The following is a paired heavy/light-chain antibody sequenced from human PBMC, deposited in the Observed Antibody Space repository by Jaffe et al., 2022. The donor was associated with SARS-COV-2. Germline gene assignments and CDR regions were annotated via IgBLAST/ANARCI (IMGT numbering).Light chain of an antibody. J-gene: IGLJ2*01. CDR3: AAWDDSLNGVV. Sequence: QSVLTQPPSASGTPGQRVTIPCSGSSSNIGSSPVNWYQQLPGTAPKLLIQNNNKRPSGVPDRFSGSKSGTSASLAISGLQSEDEADYYCAAWDDSLNGVVFGGGTKLTFL. CDR2: NNN. V-gene: IGLV1-44*01. CDR1: SSNIGSSP.
Heavy chain of an antibody. CDR3: ARTLNRGYYDSSGDAFDI. CDR2: IYYSGST. Sequence: QVQLQESGPGLVKPSQTLSLTCTVSGGSISNGDYYWSWIRQPPGKGLEWIGYIYYSGSTYYNPSLKSRVTISVDTSKNQFSLKLSSVSAADTAVYFCARTLNRGYYDSSGDAFDIWGQGTMVTVSS. D-gene: IGHD3-22*01. J-gene: IGHJ3*02. CDR1: GGSISNGDYY. V-gene: IGHV4-30-4*01.